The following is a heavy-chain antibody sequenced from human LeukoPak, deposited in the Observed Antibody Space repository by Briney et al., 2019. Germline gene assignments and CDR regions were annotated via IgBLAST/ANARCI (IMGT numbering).Heavy chain of an antibody. V-gene: IGHV4-59*01. Sequence: SETLSLTCTVSGGSISSYYWSWIRQPPGKGLEWIGYMYYSGSTNYNPSLKSRVTISVDMSKNQVSLKLSSVTAADTAVYYCARDRVGQQLVGRKYYYYCMDVWGKGTTVTISS. D-gene: IGHD6-13*01. CDR2: MYYSGST. CDR3: ARDRVGQQLVGRKYYYYCMDV. CDR1: GGSISSYY. J-gene: IGHJ6*03.